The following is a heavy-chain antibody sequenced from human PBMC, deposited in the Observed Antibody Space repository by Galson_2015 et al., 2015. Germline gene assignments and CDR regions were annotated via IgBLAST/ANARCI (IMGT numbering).Heavy chain of an antibody. D-gene: IGHD3-10*01. CDR3: ARDFSGSGSYPYFQR. V-gene: IGHV4-31*03. J-gene: IGHJ1*01. CDR2: IYYSGST. Sequence: TLSLTCTVSGGSISSGAYYWSWIRQHPGKGLEWIGYIYYSGSTYYNPSLQGRVTTSLDTSKNQFSLKLSSVTAADTAVYYCARDFSGSGSYPYFQRWARAPWSPSPQ. CDR1: GGSISSGAYY.